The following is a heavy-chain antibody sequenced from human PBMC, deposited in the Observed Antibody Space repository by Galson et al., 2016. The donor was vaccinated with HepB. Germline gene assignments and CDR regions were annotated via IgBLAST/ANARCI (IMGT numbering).Heavy chain of an antibody. J-gene: IGHJ4*02. V-gene: IGHV4-39*01. CDR2: IYHSGRR. CDR1: AGSISTTIYY. Sequence: ETLSPTYTVSAGSISTTIYYWGWIRQPPGNGLEWIGGIYHSGRRYNNPSLKTRVPISVDTSKNQCTLKLSSTTAADTAVYYCASHKGWSYQNLDYWGQGTLVTVSS. D-gene: IGHD1-26*01. CDR3: ASHKGWSYQNLDY.